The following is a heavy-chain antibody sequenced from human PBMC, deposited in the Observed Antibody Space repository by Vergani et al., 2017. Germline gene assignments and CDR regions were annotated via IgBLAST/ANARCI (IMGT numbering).Heavy chain of an antibody. V-gene: IGHV4-39*01. CDR1: GDSISTSSYA. Sequence: QMQLPESGPGLVKPSETLSLSCTVSGDSISTSSYAWGWIRQPPGKTLEWIGTVFYGGRTSYNPSLKSRVTLSLDTSKKQIFLHLTSVTAADTAVYYCARHISVVRPSSMTAFDYWGQGTLVTVSS. CDR3: ARHISVVRPSSMTAFDY. D-gene: IGHD2-21*01. CDR2: VFYGGRT. J-gene: IGHJ4*02.